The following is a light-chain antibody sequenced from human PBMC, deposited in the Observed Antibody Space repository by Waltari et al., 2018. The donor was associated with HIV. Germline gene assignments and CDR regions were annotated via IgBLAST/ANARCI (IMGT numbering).Light chain of an antibody. J-gene: IGKJ2*01. CDR3: HQYYSVPYT. CDR2: WAS. Sequence: DIVVTQSPAALTLSLGDRAAINCKSSQTVLYRTNNKTYLAWFQQKPGQSPKLLVYWASIREAGVPDRFSGSGSETDFTLTISSLQAEDVATYYCHQYYSVPYTFGQGTKLEIK. CDR1: QTVLYRTNNKTY. V-gene: IGKV4-1*01.